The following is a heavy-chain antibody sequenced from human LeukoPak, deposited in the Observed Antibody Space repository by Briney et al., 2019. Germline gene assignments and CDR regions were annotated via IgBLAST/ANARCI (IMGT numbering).Heavy chain of an antibody. D-gene: IGHD2-21*02. CDR2: ISYDGSNK. CDR1: GFTFSSYA. J-gene: IGHJ4*02. Sequence: PGRSLRLSCAASGFTFSSYAMHWVRQAPGKGLEWVAVISYDGSNKYYADSVKGRFTISRDNSKNTLYLQMNSLRAEDTAVYYCAGDQEHIVVVTAIWYWGQGTLVTVSS. CDR3: AGDQEHIVVVTAIWY. V-gene: IGHV3-30-3*01.